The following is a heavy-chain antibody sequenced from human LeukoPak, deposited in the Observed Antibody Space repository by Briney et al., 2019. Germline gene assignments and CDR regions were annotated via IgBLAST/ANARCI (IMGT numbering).Heavy chain of an antibody. CDR2: IYSGGST. J-gene: IGHJ4*02. V-gene: IGHV3-53*05. CDR3: AKDMLVTTLDY. D-gene: IGHD4-17*01. CDR1: GFTVSSNY. Sequence: GGSLRLSCAASGFTVSSNYMSWVRQAPGKGLEWVSAIYSGGSTYYADSVKGRFTISRDNSKNTLYLQMNSLRAEDTAVYYCAKDMLVTTLDYWGQGTLVTVSS.